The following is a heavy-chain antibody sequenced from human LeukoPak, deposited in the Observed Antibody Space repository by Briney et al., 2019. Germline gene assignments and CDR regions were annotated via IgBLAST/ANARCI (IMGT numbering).Heavy chain of an antibody. V-gene: IGHV4-38-2*02. CDR3: ARVAQYGGNSYYFDY. CDR2: IYHSGST. J-gene: IGHJ4*02. Sequence: SETLSLTCTVSGYSISSGYYWGWIRQPPGKGLEWIGSIYHSGSTYYNPSLKSRVTISVDTSKNQFSLKLSSVTAADTAVYYCARVAQYGGNSYYFDYWGQGTLVTVSS. CDR1: GYSISSGYY. D-gene: IGHD4-23*01.